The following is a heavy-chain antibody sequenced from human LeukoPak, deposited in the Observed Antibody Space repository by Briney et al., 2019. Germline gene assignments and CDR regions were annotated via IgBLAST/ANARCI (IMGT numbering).Heavy chain of an antibody. Sequence: QPGRSLRLSCAASGFTFSSYAMHCVRQAPGKGLEWVAVISYDGSNKYYADSVKGRFTISRDNSKNTLYLQMNSLRAEDTAVYYCARQGYDSSEDAFDIWGQGTMVTVSS. D-gene: IGHD3-22*01. V-gene: IGHV3-30-3*01. CDR1: GFTFSSYA. J-gene: IGHJ3*02. CDR2: ISYDGSNK. CDR3: ARQGYDSSEDAFDI.